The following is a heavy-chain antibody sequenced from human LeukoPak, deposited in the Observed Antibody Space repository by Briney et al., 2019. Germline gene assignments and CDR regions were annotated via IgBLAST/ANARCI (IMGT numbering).Heavy chain of an antibody. J-gene: IGHJ4*02. Sequence: SETLSLTCTVSGGSISSSSYYWGWIRQPPGKGLEWIGSIYHSGSTYYNPSLKSRVTISVDTSKNQFSLKLSSVTAADTAVYYCAVDIVVVVAATPLNYFDYWGQGTLVTVSS. CDR1: GGSISSSSYY. CDR2: IYHSGST. D-gene: IGHD2-15*01. V-gene: IGHV4-39*07. CDR3: AVDIVVVVAATPLNYFDY.